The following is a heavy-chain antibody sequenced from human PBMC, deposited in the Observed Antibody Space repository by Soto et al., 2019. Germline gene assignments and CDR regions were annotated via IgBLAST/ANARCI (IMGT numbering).Heavy chain of an antibody. Sequence: QVLLVQSGAEVKKPGASVEVSCKGSGYIFTTYGITWVRQAPGEGLEWMGWISAHNGNTNYAQKLPGRVTVTRDTSTSTAYMELRNLRSVDTAVYYCARGRYGDYWGQGALVTVSS. D-gene: IGHD1-1*01. CDR3: ARGRYGDY. J-gene: IGHJ4*02. CDR1: GYIFTTYG. CDR2: ISAHNGNT. V-gene: IGHV1-18*01.